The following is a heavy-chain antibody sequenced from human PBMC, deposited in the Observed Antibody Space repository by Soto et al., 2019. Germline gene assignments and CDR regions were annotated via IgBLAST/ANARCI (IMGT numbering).Heavy chain of an antibody. CDR1: GGSISSGGYY. Sequence: SETLSLTCTVSGGSISSGGYYWSWIRHHPGRGLEWIGYIYYNGNTYYNPSLKSRVTVSVDTSKNQFSLNVRSVTAADTAVYYCARCSLVVIPVPGFDPWGQGTLVTVSS. V-gene: IGHV4-31*03. CDR2: IYYNGNT. D-gene: IGHD2-15*01. CDR3: ARCSLVVIPVPGFDP. J-gene: IGHJ5*02.